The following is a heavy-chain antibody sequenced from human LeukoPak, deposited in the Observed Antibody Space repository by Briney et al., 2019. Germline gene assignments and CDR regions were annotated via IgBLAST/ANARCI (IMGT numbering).Heavy chain of an antibody. CDR3: ATEAGLQSRTLDY. Sequence: SETLSLTCAVYGGSFSGYHWSWIRQPPGKGLEWIGEINHSGSTNYNPSLKSRVTMSVDTSKNQFSLKLSSVTAADTAVYYCATEAGLQSRTLDYWGQGTLVTVSS. V-gene: IGHV4-34*01. CDR1: GGSFSGYH. D-gene: IGHD4-11*01. CDR2: INHSGST. J-gene: IGHJ4*02.